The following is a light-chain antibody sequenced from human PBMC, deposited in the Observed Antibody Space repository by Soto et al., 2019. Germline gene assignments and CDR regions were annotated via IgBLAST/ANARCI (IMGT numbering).Light chain of an antibody. V-gene: IGKV1-5*03. J-gene: IGKJ1*01. CDR1: QSISSW. Sequence: DIQMTQSPSTLSASVGDRVTITCRASQSISSWLAWYQQKPGKAPRLLIYKASSLERGVLSRFSGSGSGTEFTLTIRSLQPDDFATYYCEQYNSFWTFGQGTKLEIK. CDR3: EQYNSFWT. CDR2: KAS.